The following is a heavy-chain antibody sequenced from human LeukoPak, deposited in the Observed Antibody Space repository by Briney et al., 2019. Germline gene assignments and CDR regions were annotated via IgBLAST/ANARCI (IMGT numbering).Heavy chain of an antibody. CDR1: GGSISSYY. CDR3: ARGYEDIVVVAAAKEYYFDY. V-gene: IGHV4-59*01. J-gene: IGHJ4*02. Sequence: SETLSLTCTVSGGSISSYYWSWIRQPPGKGLEWIGYIYYSGSTNYNPSLKSRVTISVDTSKNQFSLKLSSVTAADTAVYYCARGYEDIVVVAAAKEYYFDYWGQGTLVTVSS. D-gene: IGHD2-2*01. CDR2: IYYSGST.